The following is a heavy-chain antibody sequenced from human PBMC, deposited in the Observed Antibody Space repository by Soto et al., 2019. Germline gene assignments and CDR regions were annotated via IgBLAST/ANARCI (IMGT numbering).Heavy chain of an antibody. V-gene: IGHV1-18*01. CDR3: ARVFEYSSSSWFDP. D-gene: IGHD6-6*01. CDR1: GYTFTSYG. CDR2: ISAYNGNT. J-gene: IGHJ5*02. Sequence: ASVKVSCKASGYTFTSYGISWVRQAPGQGLEWMGWISAYNGNTNYAQKLQGRVTMTTDTSTSTAYMELRSLRSDDTAVYYCARVFEYSSSSWFDPWGQGTLVTVSS.